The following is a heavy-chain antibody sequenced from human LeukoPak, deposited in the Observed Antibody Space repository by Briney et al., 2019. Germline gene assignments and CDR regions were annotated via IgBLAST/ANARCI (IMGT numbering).Heavy chain of an antibody. D-gene: IGHD3-22*01. V-gene: IGHV1-69*05. Sequence: SVKVSCKASGGTFSSYAISWVRQAPGQGLEWMGGIIPIFGTANYAQKFQGRVTITTDESTSTAYMELSSLRSEDTAVYHCAIYGHSYDSGGYYFDYWGQGTLVTVSS. CDR3: AIYGHSYDSGGYYFDY. J-gene: IGHJ4*02. CDR2: IIPIFGTA. CDR1: GGTFSSYA.